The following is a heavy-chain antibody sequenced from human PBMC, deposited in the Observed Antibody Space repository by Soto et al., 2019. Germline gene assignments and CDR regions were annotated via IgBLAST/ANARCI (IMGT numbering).Heavy chain of an antibody. CDR1: GFIFNNYA. CDR2: ISGSGGAI. CDR3: AKGANFIGTRFPN. J-gene: IGHJ4*02. D-gene: IGHD3-16*02. V-gene: IGHV3-23*01. Sequence: GGSLRLSCPASGFIFNNYAMSWVRQAPGKGLEWVSGISGSGGAIYYADSVKGRFTISRDNSKNTLFLQMNSLRAEDTAVYYCAKGANFIGTRFPNWGQGTLVTVPQ.